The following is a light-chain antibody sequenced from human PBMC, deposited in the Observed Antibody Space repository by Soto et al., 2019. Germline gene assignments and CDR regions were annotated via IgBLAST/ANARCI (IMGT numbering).Light chain of an antibody. V-gene: IGLV1-40*01. CDR1: SSNIGAGYD. CDR3: QSYDSGLSGVV. J-gene: IGLJ2*01. Sequence: QSVLTQPPSVSGAPGQRVTISCTGSSSNIGAGYDVHWYQQVPGTAPKLLIYDNTNRPSGVPDRLSASKSGTSAPLAITGLQAEDEADYYCQSYDSGLSGVVFGGGTKVTVL. CDR2: DNT.